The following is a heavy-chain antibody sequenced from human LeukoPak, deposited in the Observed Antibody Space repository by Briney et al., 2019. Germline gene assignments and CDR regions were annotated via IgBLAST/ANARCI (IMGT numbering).Heavy chain of an antibody. D-gene: IGHD1-1*01. CDR2: IYSGGTT. Sequence: GGSLRLSCVASGFTFSSRDWMTWVRQAPGKGLEWVSVIYSGGTTYYADSVKGRFTISRDNSKNTLYLQMNGLRAEDTAVYYCAKTGNPATGDYWGQGTLVTVSS. CDR1: GFTFSSRDW. CDR3: AKTGNPATGDY. J-gene: IGHJ4*02. V-gene: IGHV3-53*01.